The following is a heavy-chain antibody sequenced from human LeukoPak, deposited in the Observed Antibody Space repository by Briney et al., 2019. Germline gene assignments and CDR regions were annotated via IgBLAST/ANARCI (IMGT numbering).Heavy chain of an antibody. J-gene: IGHJ4*02. V-gene: IGHV4-4*02. CDR3: ASVDTAMILDY. CDR2: IYHSGST. D-gene: IGHD5-18*01. Sequence: SGTLSLTCAVSGGSISSSNWWSWVRQPPGKGLEWVGEIYHSGSTNYNPSLKSRVTISVDTSKNQFSLKLSSVTAADTAVYYCASVDTAMILDYWGQGTLVTVSS. CDR1: GGSISSSNW.